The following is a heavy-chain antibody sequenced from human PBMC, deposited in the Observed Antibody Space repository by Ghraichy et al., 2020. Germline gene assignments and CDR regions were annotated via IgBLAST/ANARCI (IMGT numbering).Heavy chain of an antibody. J-gene: IGHJ6*03. CDR1: GFTFSTYD. CDR3: AKGGSGTYYHYMDV. V-gene: IGHV3-23*01. Sequence: GGSLRLSCVASGFTFSTYDMSWVRQAPGKGLEWVSGISGSGGSTYYADSVKGRFTISRDNSKNTLYMQMNSLRAEDTAVYYCAKGGSGTYYHYMDVWGKGTTVTVSS. D-gene: IGHD3-10*01. CDR2: ISGSGGST.